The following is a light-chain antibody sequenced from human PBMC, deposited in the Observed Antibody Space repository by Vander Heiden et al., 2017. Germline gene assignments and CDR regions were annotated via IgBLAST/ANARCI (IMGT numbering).Light chain of an antibody. CDR2: KDS. CDR1: ALPKQY. CDR3: QSADSSGTYVV. Sequence: SYELTQPPSGSVSPGQTARITCSGDALPKQYAYWYQQKPGQAPVLVIYKDSERSSGIPERFSGSSSGTTVTLTISGVQAEDEADYYCQSADSSGTYVVFGGGTKLTVL. J-gene: IGLJ2*01. V-gene: IGLV3-25*03.